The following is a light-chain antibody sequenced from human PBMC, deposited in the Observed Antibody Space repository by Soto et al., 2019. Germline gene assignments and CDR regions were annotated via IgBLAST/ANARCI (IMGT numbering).Light chain of an antibody. CDR2: SAS. V-gene: IGKV1-39*01. CDR3: QQSYSHPT. CDR1: QSIDIY. J-gene: IGKJ1*01. Sequence: QLTQSPSSLSASVGDRVTITCRASQSIDIYLHWYHQKPGKAPKLLIYSASSSQRGVPSRFSGSGSGTDFTLTISSLQPEDSATYYCQQSYSHPTFGQGTKVEVK.